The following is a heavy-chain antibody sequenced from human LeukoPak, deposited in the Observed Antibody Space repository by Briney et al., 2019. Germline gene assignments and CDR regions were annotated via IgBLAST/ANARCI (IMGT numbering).Heavy chain of an antibody. Sequence: PGGSLRLSCAASGLTFDDYAMHWVREAPGKGLEWVSGISWNSGSIGYADSVKGRFTTSRDNAKNSLYLQTNSLRAEDMAFYYCAKGYYDSSGYYFFDHWGQGTLVTVSS. CDR2: ISWNSGSI. J-gene: IGHJ4*02. V-gene: IGHV3-9*03. D-gene: IGHD3-22*01. CDR1: GLTFDDYA. CDR3: AKGYYDSSGYYFFDH.